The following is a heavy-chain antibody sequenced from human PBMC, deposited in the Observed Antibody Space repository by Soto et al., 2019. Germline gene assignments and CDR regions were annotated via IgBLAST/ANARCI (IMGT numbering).Heavy chain of an antibody. CDR2: VYWDDDK. Sequence: GSGPTLVNPTQTLTLTCTFSGFSLSTSGLGVHWIRQPPGKALEWLAVVYWDDDKRYRPSLKSRLTITKDTSKNQVVLTMTNMDPVDTATYYCAHRPILTGYYSGPHFDYWGQGTLVTVSS. CDR1: GFSLSTSGLG. V-gene: IGHV2-5*02. D-gene: IGHD3-9*01. J-gene: IGHJ4*02. CDR3: AHRPILTGYYSGPHFDY.